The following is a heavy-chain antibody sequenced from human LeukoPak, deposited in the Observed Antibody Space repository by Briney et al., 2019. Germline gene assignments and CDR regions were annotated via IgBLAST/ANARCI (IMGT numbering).Heavy chain of an antibody. CDR1: GYTFTDYY. Sequence: EASVTVSCKASGYTFTDYYIFWVRQAPGQGPEWMGWFNPNTGGAKYAEKFQGRVTMTRDTSINTAYMELSSLTSDDTAVYYCANSGRVCKTGTCYSWCDSWGQGILVTVSS. CDR2: FNPNTGGA. V-gene: IGHV1-2*02. D-gene: IGHD1-1*01. J-gene: IGHJ5*02. CDR3: ANSGRVCKTGTCYSWCDS.